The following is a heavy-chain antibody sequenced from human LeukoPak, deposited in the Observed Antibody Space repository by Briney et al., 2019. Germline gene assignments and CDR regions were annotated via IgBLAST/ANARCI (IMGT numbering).Heavy chain of an antibody. CDR2: IRFDGINK. CDR3: ARDERLLSFLK. Sequence: GGSLRLSCAASGFTFSSYGMHWVRQAPGKGLEWVAFIRFDGINKYYADPVKGRFTISRDNSKNTLYLQMNSLRAEDTAIYYCARDERLLSFLKWGQGTLVTVSS. V-gene: IGHV3-30*02. J-gene: IGHJ4*02. CDR1: GFTFSSYG. D-gene: IGHD3-3*01.